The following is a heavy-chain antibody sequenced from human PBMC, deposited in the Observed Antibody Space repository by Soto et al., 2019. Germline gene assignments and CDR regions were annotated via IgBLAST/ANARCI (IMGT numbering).Heavy chain of an antibody. V-gene: IGHV1-18*01. CDR2: ISAYNGDT. D-gene: IGHD3-22*01. CDR3: ARDFSMTVVVGGY. CDR1: GYTFISYG. Sequence: QVQLVQSGAEVKKPGASVKVSCKASGYTFISYGISWVRRAPGQGLEWMGWISAYNGDTKYAQRFQGRVTMTTDTSTSTAYMDLRSLRSDDTAVYYCARDFSMTVVVGGYWGQGTLVTVSS. J-gene: IGHJ4*02.